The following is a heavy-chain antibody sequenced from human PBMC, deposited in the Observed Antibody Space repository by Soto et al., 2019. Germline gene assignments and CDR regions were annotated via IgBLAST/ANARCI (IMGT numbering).Heavy chain of an antibody. CDR2: IIPIFGTA. J-gene: IGHJ5*02. CDR3: AHLRMETLRLNWFDP. Sequence: SVKVSCTASGGTFSSYAISWVRQAPGQGLEWMGGIIPIFGTANYAQKFQGRVTITADESTSTAYMELSSLRSEDTAVYYCAHLRMETLRLNWFDPWGQGTLVTVSS. CDR1: GGTFSSYA. D-gene: IGHD4-17*01. V-gene: IGHV1-69*13.